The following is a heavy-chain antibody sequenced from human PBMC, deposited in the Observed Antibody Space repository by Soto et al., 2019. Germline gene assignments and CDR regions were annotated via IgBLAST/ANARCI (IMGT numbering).Heavy chain of an antibody. J-gene: IGHJ4*02. CDR2: INHSGNT. CDR1: GGSFSGYY. V-gene: IGHV4-34*01. Sequence: KLPETLSLTCAVYGGSFSGYYWSWIRQPPGKGLEWIGEINHSGNTNYNPSLKSRVTISVDTSKNQFSLKLSSVTAADTAVYYCARGPYYYDSSGYNPAYYFDYWGQGTLVTVSS. D-gene: IGHD3-22*01. CDR3: ARGPYYYDSSGYNPAYYFDY.